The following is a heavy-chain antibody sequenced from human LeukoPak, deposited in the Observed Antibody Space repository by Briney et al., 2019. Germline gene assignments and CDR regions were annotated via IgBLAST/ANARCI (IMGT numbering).Heavy chain of an antibody. J-gene: IGHJ4*02. D-gene: IGHD5-12*01. CDR3: AREGLPYYFDY. Sequence: SETLSLTCAVSGYSISSGYYWSWIRQPPGKGLEWIGYIYYSGSTNYNPSLKSRVTISVDTSKNQFSLKLSSVTAADTAVYYCAREGLPYYFDYWGQGTLVTVSS. CDR1: GYSISSGYY. V-gene: IGHV4-61*01. CDR2: IYYSGST.